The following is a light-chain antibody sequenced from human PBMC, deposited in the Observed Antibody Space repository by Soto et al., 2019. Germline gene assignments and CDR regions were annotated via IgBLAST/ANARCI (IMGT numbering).Light chain of an antibody. CDR2: KAS. J-gene: IGKJ1*01. V-gene: IGKV1-5*03. CDR3: QQYHNLWT. CDR1: QSISSW. Sequence: DIQMTQSPSTLSASVGDRVTITCRASQSISSWLAWYQQKPGKAPKLLIYKASNLESGVPSRFSGIGSGTEFTLTISSLQSEDFALYYCQQYHNLWTFGQGTKVDIK.